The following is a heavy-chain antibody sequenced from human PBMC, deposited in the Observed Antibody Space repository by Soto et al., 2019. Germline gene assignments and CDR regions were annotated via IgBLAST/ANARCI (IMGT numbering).Heavy chain of an antibody. Sequence: SETLSLTCTVSGGSIRSYYWSWIRQPPGKGLEWIGYIYYSGSTNYNPSLKSRVTISVDTSKNQFSLKMSSVTAADTAVYYCARLATRYYFDYWGQGTLVTVSS. CDR2: IYYSGST. V-gene: IGHV4-59*01. CDR1: GGSIRSYY. D-gene: IGHD1-1*01. CDR3: ARLATRYYFDY. J-gene: IGHJ4*02.